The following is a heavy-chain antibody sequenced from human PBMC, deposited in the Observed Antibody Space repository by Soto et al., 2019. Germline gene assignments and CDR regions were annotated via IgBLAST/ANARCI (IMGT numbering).Heavy chain of an antibody. CDR1: GGSISSSSYY. D-gene: IGHD3-22*01. V-gene: IGHV4-39*07. Sequence: TLSLTCTVSGGSISSSSYYWGWIRQPPGKGLEWIGSIYYSGSTNYNPSLKSRVTISVDTSKNQFSLKLSSVTAADTAVYYCAGASGYYDSSGYPFDYWGQGTLVTVSS. J-gene: IGHJ4*02. CDR3: AGASGYYDSSGYPFDY. CDR2: IYYSGST.